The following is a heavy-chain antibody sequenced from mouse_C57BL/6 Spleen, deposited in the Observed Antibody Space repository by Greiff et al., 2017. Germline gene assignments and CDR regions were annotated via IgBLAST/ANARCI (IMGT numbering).Heavy chain of an antibody. CDR2: IDPETGGT. J-gene: IGHJ2*01. CDR3: TRPSYYYGSSLFDY. Sequence: QVQLQQSGAELVRPGASVTLSCKASGYTFTDYEMHWVKQTPVHGLEWIGAIDPETGGTAYNQKFKGKAILTADKSSSTAYMELRSLTSEDSAVYYGTRPSYYYGSSLFDYWGQGTTLTVSS. CDR1: GYTFTDYE. V-gene: IGHV1-15*01. D-gene: IGHD1-1*01.